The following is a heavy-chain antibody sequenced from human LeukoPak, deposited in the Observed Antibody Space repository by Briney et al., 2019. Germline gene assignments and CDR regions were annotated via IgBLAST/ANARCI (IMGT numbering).Heavy chain of an antibody. D-gene: IGHD3-22*01. CDR1: GFTFSGSD. V-gene: IGHV3-73*01. CDR2: IRSKTNNYAT. J-gene: IGHJ3*02. CDR3: TRHNYDRSGYGAFDI. Sequence: GGSLKLSCAASGFTFSGSDIHWVRQASGKGLEWIGHIRSKTNNYATADAASVKGRFTFSRDDSKNTAYIQMNSLKTEDTAVYYCTRHNYDRSGYGAFDIWGQGTMVTVSS.